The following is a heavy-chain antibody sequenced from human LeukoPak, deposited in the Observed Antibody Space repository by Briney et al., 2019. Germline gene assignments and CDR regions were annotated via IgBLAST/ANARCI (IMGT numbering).Heavy chain of an antibody. CDR2: IWYDGSNK. Sequence: PGRSLRLSCAASGFTFSSYGMHWVRQAPGKGLEWVAVIWYDGSNKYYADSVKGRFTISRDNSKNTLYQQMNSLRAEDTAVYYCARDLRGSYYDYWGQGTLVTVSS. V-gene: IGHV3-33*01. D-gene: IGHD5/OR15-5a*01. J-gene: IGHJ4*02. CDR1: GFTFSSYG. CDR3: ARDLRGSYYDY.